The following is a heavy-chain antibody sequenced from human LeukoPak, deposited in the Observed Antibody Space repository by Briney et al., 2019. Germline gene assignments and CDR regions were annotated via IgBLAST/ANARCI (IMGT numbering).Heavy chain of an antibody. D-gene: IGHD2-8*01. CDR1: EYSFINYW. V-gene: IGHV5-51*01. Sequence: GESLKISCKGSEYSFINYWIGWVRQMPGKGLEWMGIIYPRDSDTRYSPSFQGQVTISADKSISTAYLQWSSLKASDTAMYYCARRGGRCSNGVCYTAYNFDYWGQGTLVTVSS. J-gene: IGHJ4*02. CDR3: ARRGGRCSNGVCYTAYNFDY. CDR2: IYPRDSDT.